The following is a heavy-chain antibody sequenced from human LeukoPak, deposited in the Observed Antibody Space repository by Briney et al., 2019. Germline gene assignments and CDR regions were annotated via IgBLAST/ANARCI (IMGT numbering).Heavy chain of an antibody. CDR2: ISSSSSTI. V-gene: IGHV3-48*01. CDR1: GFTFSSYS. CDR3: ARDLGTNDAFDI. Sequence: PGGSLRLSCAASGFTFSSYSMNWVRQAPGKGLEWVSYISSSSSTIYYADSVKGRFTISRDNAKNSLYLQMNSLRAEDTAVYFCARDLGTNDAFDIWGQGTMLTVSS. J-gene: IGHJ3*02. D-gene: IGHD7-27*01.